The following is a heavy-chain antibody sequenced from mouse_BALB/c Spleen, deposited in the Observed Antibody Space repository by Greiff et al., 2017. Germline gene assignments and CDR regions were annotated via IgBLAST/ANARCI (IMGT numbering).Heavy chain of an antibody. V-gene: IGHV5-6*01. CDR2: ISSGGSYT. CDR1: GFTFSSYG. D-gene: IGHD2-4*01. CDR3: ARHEDDYDGYYAVDY. Sequence: EVHLVESGGDLVKPGGSLKLSCAASGFTFSSYGMSWVRQTPDKRLEWVATISSGGSYTYYPDSVKGRFTISRDNAKNTLYLQMSSLKSEDTAMYYCARHEDDYDGYYAVDYWGQGTSVTVSS. J-gene: IGHJ4*01.